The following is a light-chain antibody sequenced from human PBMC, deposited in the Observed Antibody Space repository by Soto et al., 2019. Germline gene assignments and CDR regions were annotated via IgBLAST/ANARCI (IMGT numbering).Light chain of an antibody. CDR2: DAS. V-gene: IGKV3D-15*01. J-gene: IGKJ5*01. Sequence: EILLTQSPATLSLSPGDSATLSCRASQRVSRNVAWYQQKPGQAPRLLIYDASNRATGIPARFSGSASGTEFTLTISSLQSEDFAIYYCQQYTDWPPVITFGQGTRLEIK. CDR1: QRVSRN. CDR3: QQYTDWPPVIT.